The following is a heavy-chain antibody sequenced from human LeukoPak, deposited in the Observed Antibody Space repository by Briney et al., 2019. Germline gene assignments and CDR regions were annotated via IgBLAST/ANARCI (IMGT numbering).Heavy chain of an antibody. Sequence: PGGSLRLSCAASGFSFTNYALRWVRQAPGKGLEWVAVVSNDGSNKYYADSVKGRFTISRDNSKNTLYLQLNSLRAEDTAAYYCAKPYDTTGLFYAFDAWGRGTVVTVSS. D-gene: IGHD2-8*02. CDR2: VSNDGSNK. CDR1: GFSFTNYA. CDR3: AKPYDTTGLFYAFDA. J-gene: IGHJ3*01. V-gene: IGHV3-30-3*01.